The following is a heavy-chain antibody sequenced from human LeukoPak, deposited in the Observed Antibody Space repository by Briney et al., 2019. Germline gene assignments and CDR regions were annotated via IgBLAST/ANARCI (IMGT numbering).Heavy chain of an antibody. V-gene: IGHV4-34*01. Sequence: SETLSLTCAVYGGSFSGYYWSWIRQPPGKGLEWIREINHSGSTNYNPSLKSRVTISVDTSKNQFSLKLSSVTAADTAVYYCAREGVTIFGVVNESPPFDYWGQGTLVTVSS. CDR2: INHSGST. CDR3: AREGVTIFGVVNESPPFDY. D-gene: IGHD3-3*01. J-gene: IGHJ4*02. CDR1: GGSFSGYY.